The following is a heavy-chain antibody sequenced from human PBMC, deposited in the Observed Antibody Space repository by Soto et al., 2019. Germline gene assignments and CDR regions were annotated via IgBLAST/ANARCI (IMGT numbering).Heavy chain of an antibody. CDR3: AREGYSSGWYRGYFDY. Sequence: PSETLSLTWAVYCGAFIGYDGSWIHQPPVKGLEWIGEINHSGSTNYNPSLKSRVTISVYTSKNQFSLKLSSVTAADTAVYYCAREGYSSGWYRGYFDYWGQGTLVTVSS. J-gene: IGHJ4*02. CDR2: INHSGST. V-gene: IGHV4-34*01. D-gene: IGHD6-19*01. CDR1: CGAFIGYD.